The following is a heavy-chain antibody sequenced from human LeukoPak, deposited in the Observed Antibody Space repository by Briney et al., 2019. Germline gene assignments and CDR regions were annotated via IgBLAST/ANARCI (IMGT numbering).Heavy chain of an antibody. Sequence: GGSLRLSCAASGFRFSDYGMHWVRQAPGKGLEWVSYISRSGSTIYYADSVKGRFTISRDNAKNSLYLQMNSLRAEDTALYYCASLGSYGMDVWGQGTTVTISS. D-gene: IGHD3-10*01. CDR1: GFRFSDYG. J-gene: IGHJ6*02. CDR3: ASLGSYGMDV. CDR2: ISRSGSTI. V-gene: IGHV3-48*03.